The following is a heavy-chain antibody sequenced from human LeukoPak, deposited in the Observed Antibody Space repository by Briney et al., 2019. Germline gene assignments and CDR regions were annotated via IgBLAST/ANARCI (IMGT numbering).Heavy chain of an antibody. CDR2: ISSSSSTI. CDR3: ARDQRGVAGPSFDY. V-gene: IGHV3-48*02. Sequence: GGSLRLSCAASGFMFSSYSMNWVRQAPGKGLEWVSYISSSSSTIYHADSVKGRFTISRDNAKNSLYLQMNSLRDEDTAVYYCARDQRGVAGPSFDYWGQGTLVTVSS. J-gene: IGHJ4*02. D-gene: IGHD6-19*01. CDR1: GFMFSSYS.